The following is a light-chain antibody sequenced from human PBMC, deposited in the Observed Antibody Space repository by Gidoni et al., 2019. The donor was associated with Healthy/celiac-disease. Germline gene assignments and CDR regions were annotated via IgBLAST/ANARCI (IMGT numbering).Light chain of an antibody. CDR2: SNN. V-gene: IGLV1-44*01. CDR1: SSNIGSNT. CDR3: AAWDDSLNGWV. J-gene: IGLJ3*02. Sequence: QSVLTQPPSASGTPGQRVTISCSGSSSNIGSNTVNWYPHLPGTAPKLLLYSNNQRPSWVPDRFSGSKSGTSASLAISGLQSEDEADYYCAAWDDSLNGWVFGGGTKLTVL.